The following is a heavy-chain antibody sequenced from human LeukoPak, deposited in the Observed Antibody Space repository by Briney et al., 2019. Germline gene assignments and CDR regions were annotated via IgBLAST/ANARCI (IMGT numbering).Heavy chain of an antibody. CDR3: TREVATITPYFDY. D-gene: IGHD5-12*01. V-gene: IGHV3-49*04. CDR1: GFTFGDYA. CDR2: IRSKAYGGTT. Sequence: GGSLRLSCTAPGFTFGDYAMSWVRQAPGKRLEWVGFIRSKAYGGTTEYAASVKGRFTISRDDSKSIAYLQMNSLKTEDTAVYYCTREVATITPYFDYWGQGTLVTVSS. J-gene: IGHJ4*02.